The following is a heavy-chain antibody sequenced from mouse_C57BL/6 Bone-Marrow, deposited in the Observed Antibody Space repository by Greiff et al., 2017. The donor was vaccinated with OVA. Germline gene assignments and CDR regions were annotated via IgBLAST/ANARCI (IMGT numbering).Heavy chain of an antibody. J-gene: IGHJ2*01. CDR2: ISSGGSYT. D-gene: IGHD1-1*01. Sequence: EVQLVESGGDLVKPGGSLKLSCAASGFTFSSYGMSWVRQTPDKRLEWVATISSGGSYTYYPDSVKGRFTISRDNAKNTLYLQMSSLKSEDTAMYYCARLGDYSGSSWDYFDYWGQGTTLTVSS. CDR3: ARLGDYSGSSWDYFDY. V-gene: IGHV5-6*01. CDR1: GFTFSSYG.